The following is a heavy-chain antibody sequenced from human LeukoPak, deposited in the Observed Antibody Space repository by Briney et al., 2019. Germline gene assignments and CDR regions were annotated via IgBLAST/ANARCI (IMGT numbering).Heavy chain of an antibody. Sequence: GGSLRLSCAASGFTFSSYGMHWVRQAPGKGLEWVAVISYDGSNKYYADSVKGRFTISRDNSKNTLYLQMNSLRAEDTAVYYCLCSSTSCYSWGQGTLVTVSS. CDR2: ISYDGSNK. V-gene: IGHV3-30*03. J-gene: IGHJ4*02. CDR1: GFTFSSYG. CDR3: LCSSTSCYS. D-gene: IGHD2-2*01.